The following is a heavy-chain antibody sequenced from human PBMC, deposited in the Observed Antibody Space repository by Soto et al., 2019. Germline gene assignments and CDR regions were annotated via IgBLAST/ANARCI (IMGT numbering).Heavy chain of an antibody. J-gene: IGHJ4*02. CDR1: GFTFSSYG. CDR2: IWYDGSNK. D-gene: IGHD4-17*01. CDR3: ASWVGDYASFDY. V-gene: IGHV3-33*01. Sequence: QVQLVESGGGVVQPGRSLRLSCAASGFTFSSYGMHWVRQAPGKGLEWVAVIWYDGSNKYYADYVKGRFTISRDNSKNTLYLQMNSLRAEDTAVYYCASWVGDYASFDYWGQGTLGTVSS.